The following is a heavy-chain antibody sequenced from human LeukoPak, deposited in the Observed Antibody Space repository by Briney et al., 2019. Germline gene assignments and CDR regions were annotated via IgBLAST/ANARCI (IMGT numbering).Heavy chain of an antibody. CDR2: IYTSGST. V-gene: IGHV4-4*09. J-gene: IGHJ4*02. D-gene: IGHD3-10*01. Sequence: SETLSLTCTVSGGSISSYYWSWIRQPPGKGLEWIGYIYTSGSTNYNPSLKSRVTISVDTSKNQFSLKLSSVTAADTAVYYCARQKATMVRGSRRTNYYFDYWGQATLVTVSS. CDR3: ARQKATMVRGSRRTNYYFDY. CDR1: GGSISSYY.